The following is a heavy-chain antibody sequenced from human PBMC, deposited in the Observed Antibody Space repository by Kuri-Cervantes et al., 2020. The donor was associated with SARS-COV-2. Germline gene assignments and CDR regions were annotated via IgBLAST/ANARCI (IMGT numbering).Heavy chain of an antibody. J-gene: IGHJ6*02. CDR1: GFTFSSYA. Sequence: GESLKISCAASGFTFSSYAMSWVRQASGKGLEWVGRIRSKANSYATAYAASVKGRFTISRDDSKSTAYLQMNSLKTEDTAVYYCTSRFVGNYGNYYYYGMDVWGQGTTVTVSS. CDR3: TSRFVGNYGNYYYYGMDV. V-gene: IGHV3-73*01. D-gene: IGHD4-11*01. CDR2: IRSKANSYAT.